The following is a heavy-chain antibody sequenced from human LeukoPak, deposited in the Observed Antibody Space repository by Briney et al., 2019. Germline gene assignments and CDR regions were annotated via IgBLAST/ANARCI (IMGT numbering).Heavy chain of an antibody. CDR1: GGSVSSNNDY. J-gene: IGHJ4*02. D-gene: IGHD3-22*01. Sequence: KTSETLSLTCTVSGGSVSSNNDYWSWIRQSPGKGLEWIGYIYYSGTTNYNPSLKSRVTISVDTSKKQFSLKLSSVTAADTAVYYCVTYYFDSSGPKKNYWGQGTLVTVSS. CDR3: VTYYFDSSGPKKNY. CDR2: IYYSGTT. V-gene: IGHV4-61*01.